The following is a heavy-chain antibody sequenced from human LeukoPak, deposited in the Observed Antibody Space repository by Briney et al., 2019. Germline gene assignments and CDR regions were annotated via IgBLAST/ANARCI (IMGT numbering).Heavy chain of an antibody. Sequence: GGSLRLTCAASGFTLSSYAMTWVRQAPGKGLEWVSDIGDSGATTYYADSVKGRFTISRDNSKNTLYLQMSSLRAEDTAVYFCASFHYYGSGAYYLSYWGQGTLVTVSS. CDR2: IGDSGATT. V-gene: IGHV3-23*01. J-gene: IGHJ4*02. CDR3: ASFHYYGSGAYYLSY. CDR1: GFTLSSYA. D-gene: IGHD3-10*01.